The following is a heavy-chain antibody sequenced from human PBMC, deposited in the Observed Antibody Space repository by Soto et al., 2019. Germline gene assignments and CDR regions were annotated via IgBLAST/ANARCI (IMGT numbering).Heavy chain of an antibody. J-gene: IGHJ6*02. CDR1: CGSISSNSYS. D-gene: IGHD2-15*01. Sequence: SETLSLTCSVCCGSISSNSYSWGWIRQPQGKGLEWIGTLYSSRDTYYNPSLKSRVTISADTSQNQFSLDLTSVTATDTAVYFCARHPGYCSGGSCNGQYTLDVWGQGTTVT. V-gene: IGHV4-39*01. CDR2: LYSSRDT. CDR3: ARHPGYCSGGSCNGQYTLDV.